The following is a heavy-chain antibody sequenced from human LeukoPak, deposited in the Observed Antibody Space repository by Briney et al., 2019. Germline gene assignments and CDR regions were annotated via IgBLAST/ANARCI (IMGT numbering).Heavy chain of an antibody. V-gene: IGHV3-9*01. CDR1: GFTFDDYA. CDR3: ARSQSGYAYYHDAFDI. Sequence: GGSLRLSCAASGFTFDDYAMHWVRQAPGKGLEWVSGISWNSGSIGYADSVKGRFTISRDNAKNSLYLQMNSLRAEDTALYHCARSQSGYAYYHDAFDIWGQGTMVTVSS. CDR2: ISWNSGSI. J-gene: IGHJ3*02. D-gene: IGHD3-22*01.